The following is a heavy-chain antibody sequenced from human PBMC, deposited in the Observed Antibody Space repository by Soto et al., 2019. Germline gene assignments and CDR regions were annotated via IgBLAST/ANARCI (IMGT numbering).Heavy chain of an antibody. CDR3: ARVGGYSYGGVDY. V-gene: IGHV1-46*01. CDR2: INPSGGST. D-gene: IGHD5-18*01. Sequence: QVQLVQSGAEVKKPGASVKVSCKASGYTFTSYYMHWVRQAPGQGLEWMGIINPSGGSTTYAQKFRXRRXTTRDTSTRTVYVELSSLRAEDTAVYYCARVGGYSYGGVDYWGQGPLVTVSS. J-gene: IGHJ4*02. CDR1: GYTFTSYY.